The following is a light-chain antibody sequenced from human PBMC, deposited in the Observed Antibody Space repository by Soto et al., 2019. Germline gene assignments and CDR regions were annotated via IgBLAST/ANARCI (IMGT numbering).Light chain of an antibody. CDR1: QSFTSRS. Sequence: IVLTQSPGTLSLSPGERPTLSCRASQSFTSRSLAWYQQKPGLAPRLLIYDIFKRPTGIPARFSGSGSGPDFTLTISSLEPEDFAVYYCQQRSNWPFTFGPGTKVDTK. CDR2: DIF. J-gene: IGKJ3*01. CDR3: QQRSNWPFT. V-gene: IGKV3D-20*02.